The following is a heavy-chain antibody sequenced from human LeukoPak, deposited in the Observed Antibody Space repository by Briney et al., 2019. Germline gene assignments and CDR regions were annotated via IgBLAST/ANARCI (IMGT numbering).Heavy chain of an antibody. J-gene: IGHJ3*02. CDR3: ARLFADTTTSYDVFAI. Sequence: SETLSLTCIVSGGSISTYYWGWIRQPPGQGLEWIGYIYYSDSTNYNPPLNSRVTTSVAASTNQCSLKLSSVTASDTAMYYCARLFADTTTSYDVFAIWGQGTMGTVSS. CDR1: GGSISTYY. D-gene: IGHD2-2*01. V-gene: IGHV4-59*08. CDR2: IYYSDST.